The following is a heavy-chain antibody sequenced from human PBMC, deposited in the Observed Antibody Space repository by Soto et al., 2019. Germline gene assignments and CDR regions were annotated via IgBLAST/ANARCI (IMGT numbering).Heavy chain of an antibody. J-gene: IGHJ4*02. Sequence: QVQLQESGPGQVKPSETLSLTCTVSGGSIRNYYWSWIRQAPGKGLEWIGFIYYSGSTNYNPSLKSRVSISLDTSKNQFSLKLTSVTAADTAVYYCASALYVSETYYFLSYWGQGTLVTVSS. CDR2: IYYSGST. D-gene: IGHD3-10*01. V-gene: IGHV4-59*01. CDR1: GGSIRNYY. CDR3: ASALYVSETYYFLSY.